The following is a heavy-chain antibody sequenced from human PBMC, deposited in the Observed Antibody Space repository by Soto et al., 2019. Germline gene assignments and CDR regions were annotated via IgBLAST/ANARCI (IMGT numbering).Heavy chain of an antibody. CDR2: IYYSGST. Sequence: PSETLDLTCAVSGGSISSYYWSWIRQPPGKGLEWIGYIYYSGSTNYNPSLKSRVTISVDTSKNQFSLKLTSVTAADTAVYYCARSRYTSGWWTPPFDYWRRGTLVTVSS. CDR3: ARSRYTSGWWTPPFDY. D-gene: IGHD6-19*01. J-gene: IGHJ4*02. CDR1: GGSISSYY. V-gene: IGHV4-59*01.